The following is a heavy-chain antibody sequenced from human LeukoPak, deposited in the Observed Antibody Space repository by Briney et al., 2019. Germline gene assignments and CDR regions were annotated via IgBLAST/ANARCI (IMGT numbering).Heavy chain of an antibody. CDR1: GFTFSSYA. Sequence: PGRSLRLSCAASGFTFSSYAMHWVRQAPGKGLEWVAVISYDGSYKYHADSVKGRFTISRDNSRNTLYLQMNSLRAEDTAVYYCARALGGAKSDAFDIWGQGTMVTVSS. CDR2: ISYDGSYK. D-gene: IGHD3-16*01. V-gene: IGHV3-30-3*01. CDR3: ARALGGAKSDAFDI. J-gene: IGHJ3*02.